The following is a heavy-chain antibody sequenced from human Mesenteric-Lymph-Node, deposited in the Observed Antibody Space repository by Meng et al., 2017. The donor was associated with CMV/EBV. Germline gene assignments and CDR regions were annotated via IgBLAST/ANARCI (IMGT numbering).Heavy chain of an antibody. J-gene: IGHJ4*02. CDR3: ARGGLAVCGGDCYRGIDH. D-gene: IGHD2-21*01. CDR1: GGSIYSGDYF. CDR2: IYYREGT. V-gene: IGHV4-30-4*08. Sequence: LRLSCTVSGGSIYSGDYFWTWIRQPPGKGLEWIGYIYYREGTYYNSSLKSRLTMSLDTSKNQFSLKLSSVTAADTAVYYCARGGLAVCGGDCYRGIDHWGQGTLVTVSS.